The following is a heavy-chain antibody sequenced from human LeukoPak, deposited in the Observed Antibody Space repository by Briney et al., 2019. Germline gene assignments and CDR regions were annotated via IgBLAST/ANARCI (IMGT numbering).Heavy chain of an antibody. Sequence: PSETLSLTCAVYGGSFSGYYWSWIRPPHGGGREWIGEINQSGSTNYNPSLKSRGTISVGTSKKQFSLKLSSVTAAETAVYYCARAGRGDGYTDNFDYWGQGTLVTVSS. CDR2: INQSGST. CDR1: GGSFSGYY. D-gene: IGHD5-24*01. V-gene: IGHV4-34*01. J-gene: IGHJ4*02. CDR3: ARAGRGDGYTDNFDY.